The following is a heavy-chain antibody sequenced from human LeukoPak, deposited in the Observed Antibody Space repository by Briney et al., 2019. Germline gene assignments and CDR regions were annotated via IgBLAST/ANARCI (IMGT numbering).Heavy chain of an antibody. CDR2: FDPEDGET. J-gene: IGHJ4*02. V-gene: IGHV1-24*01. CDR3: ALRGYSYGYRDY. Sequence: GASVKVSCKVSGYTLTELSMHWVRQAPGKGLEWMGGFDPEDGETIYAQKFQGRVTMTEDTSTDTAYMELSSLRSEDTAVYYCALRGYSYGYRDYWGQGTLVTVSS. CDR1: GYTLTELS. D-gene: IGHD5-18*01.